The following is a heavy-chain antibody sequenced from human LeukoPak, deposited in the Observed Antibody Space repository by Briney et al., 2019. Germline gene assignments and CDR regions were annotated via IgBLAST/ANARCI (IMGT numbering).Heavy chain of an antibody. CDR3: ASSMNSYSSSWYYFDY. D-gene: IGHD6-13*01. CDR2: TYYRSKWYN. Sequence: SQTLSLTCAISGDSVSSNSAAWNWIRQSPSRGXXXXGRTYYRSKWYNDYAVSVKSRITINPDTSKNQFSLQLNSVTPEDTAVYYCASSMNSYSSSWYYFDYWGQGTLVTVSS. J-gene: IGHJ4*02. CDR1: GDSVSSNSAA. V-gene: IGHV6-1*01.